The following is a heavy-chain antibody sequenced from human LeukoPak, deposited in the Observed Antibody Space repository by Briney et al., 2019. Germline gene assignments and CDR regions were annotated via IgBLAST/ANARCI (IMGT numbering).Heavy chain of an antibody. Sequence: GGSLRLSCAASGFTFSSYWVHWVRQAPGKGLVWVSRINSDGSSTSYADSVKGRFTISRDNAKNTLYLQMNSLRAEDTAVYYCARGGRIAARPLDYWGQGTLVTVSS. J-gene: IGHJ4*02. CDR2: INSDGSST. CDR3: ARGGRIAARPLDY. V-gene: IGHV3-74*01. CDR1: GFTFSSYW. D-gene: IGHD6-6*01.